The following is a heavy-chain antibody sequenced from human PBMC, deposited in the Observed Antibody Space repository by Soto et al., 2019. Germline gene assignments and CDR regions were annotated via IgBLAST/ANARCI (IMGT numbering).Heavy chain of an antibody. J-gene: IGHJ4*02. D-gene: IGHD3-22*01. CDR3: ARDRSSGYYLH. CDR1: GGSISSGGYY. V-gene: IGHV4-31*03. Sequence: SETLSITCTVSGGSISSGGYYWSWIRQHPGKGLEWIGYIYYSGSTYYNPSLKSRVTISVDTSKNQFSLKLSSVTAADTAVYYCARDRSSGYYLHWGQGTLVTSPQ. CDR2: IYYSGST.